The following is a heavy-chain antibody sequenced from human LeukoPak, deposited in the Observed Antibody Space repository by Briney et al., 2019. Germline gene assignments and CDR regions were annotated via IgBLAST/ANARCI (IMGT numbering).Heavy chain of an antibody. CDR3: ARGVGATFDY. V-gene: IGHV1-2*02. CDR2: INPNSGGT. CDR1: GYTFIGYY. Sequence: ASVKVSCKASGYTFIGYYIHLVRQAPGQGLEWMGWINPNSGGTNYAQKFQGRVTTTRDTSISTVYMELSRLKSDDTAVYYCARGVGATFDYWGQGALVTVSS. D-gene: IGHD1-26*01. J-gene: IGHJ4*02.